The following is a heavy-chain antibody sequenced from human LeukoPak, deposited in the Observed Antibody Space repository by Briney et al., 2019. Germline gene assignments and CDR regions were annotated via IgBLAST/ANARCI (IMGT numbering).Heavy chain of an antibody. V-gene: IGHV3-30-3*01. D-gene: IGHD3-22*01. CDR1: GFTFSSYA. J-gene: IGHJ4*02. Sequence: PGGSLRLSCAASGFTFSSYAMHWVCQAPGKGLEWVAVISYDGSNKYYADSVKGRFTISRDNSKNTLYLQMNSLRAEDTAVYYCARDAMYYYDSSGYSAYFDYWGQGTLVTVSS. CDR3: ARDAMYYYDSSGYSAYFDY. CDR2: ISYDGSNK.